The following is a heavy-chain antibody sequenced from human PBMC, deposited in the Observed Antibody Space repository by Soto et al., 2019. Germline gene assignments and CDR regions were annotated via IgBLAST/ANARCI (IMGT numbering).Heavy chain of an antibody. Sequence: GASVKVSCKASGYTFTSYDINWVRQATGQGLEWTGWMNPNSGNTGYAQKFQGRVTMTRNTSISTAYMELSSLRSEDTAVYYCARWYKYQLLFSSSYGMDVWGQGTTVTVSS. CDR2: MNPNSGNT. CDR1: GYTFTSYD. CDR3: ARWYKYQLLFSSSYGMDV. V-gene: IGHV1-8*01. J-gene: IGHJ6*02. D-gene: IGHD2-2*01.